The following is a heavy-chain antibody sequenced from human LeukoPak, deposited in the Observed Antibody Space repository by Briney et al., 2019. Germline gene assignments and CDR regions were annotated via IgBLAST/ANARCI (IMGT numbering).Heavy chain of an antibody. CDR2: IIPIFGTA. CDR3: ASSPGPPTSYYYYYMDV. CDR1: GGTFSSYA. D-gene: IGHD1-14*01. Sequence: SVKVSCKASGGTFSSYAISWVRQAPGQGLEWMGGIIPIFGTANYAQKFQGRVTITADKSTSTAYTELSSLRSEDTAVYYCASSPGPPTSYYYYYMDVWGKGTTVTVSS. V-gene: IGHV1-69*06. J-gene: IGHJ6*03.